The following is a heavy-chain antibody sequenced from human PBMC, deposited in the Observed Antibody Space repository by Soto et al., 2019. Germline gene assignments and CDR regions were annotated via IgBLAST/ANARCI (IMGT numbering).Heavy chain of an antibody. V-gene: IGHV1-2*02. D-gene: IGHD6-6*01. Sequence: ASVKVSCNASGYTFTGYYMHWVRQAPGQGLEWMGWINPNSGGTNYAQKFQGRVTMTRDTSISTAYMELSRLRSDDTAVYYCARRSSSYYYYGMDVWGQGTTVTVSS. CDR3: ARRSSSYYYYGMDV. J-gene: IGHJ6*02. CDR2: INPNSGGT. CDR1: GYTFTGYY.